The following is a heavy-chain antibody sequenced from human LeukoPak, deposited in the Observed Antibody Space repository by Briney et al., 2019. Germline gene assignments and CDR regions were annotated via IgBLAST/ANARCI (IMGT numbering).Heavy chain of an antibody. Sequence: GGSLRLSCAASGFTFSSYGMNWVRQAPGKGLEWVSYLSSSSGTIYYADSVRGRFTISRDNAKNSLYLQMNSLRAEDTAVYYCARKLYDSGNYYLDYWGQGTLVTVSS. CDR3: ARKLYDSGNYYLDY. CDR2: LSSSSGTI. CDR1: GFTFSSYG. V-gene: IGHV3-48*04. J-gene: IGHJ4*02. D-gene: IGHD3-10*01.